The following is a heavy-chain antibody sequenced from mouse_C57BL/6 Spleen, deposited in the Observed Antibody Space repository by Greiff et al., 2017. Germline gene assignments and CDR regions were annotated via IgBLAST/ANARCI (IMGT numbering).Heavy chain of an antibody. V-gene: IGHV1-26*01. J-gene: IGHJ2*01. CDR2: INPNNGGT. Sequence: EVQLQQSGPELVKPGASVKISCKASGYTFTDYYMNWVKQSHGKSLEWIGDINPNNGGTSYNQKFKGKATLTVDKSSSTAYMELRSLTSEDSAVYYCARSWDYHFDYWGQGTTLTVSS. CDR1: GYTFTDYY. D-gene: IGHD2-4*01. CDR3: ARSWDYHFDY.